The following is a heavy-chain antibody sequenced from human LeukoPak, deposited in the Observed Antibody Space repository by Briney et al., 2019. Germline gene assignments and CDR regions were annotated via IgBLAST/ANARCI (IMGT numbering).Heavy chain of an antibody. CDR2: ISGSGGST. CDR3: ARVGGGDGSGWSTTDY. V-gene: IGHV3-23*01. D-gene: IGHD6-19*01. Sequence: GGSLRLSCAASGFTFSSYAMSWVRQAPGRGLEWVSAISGSGGSTYYADSVKGRFTISRDNSKNTLYLQMNSLRVEDTAMYHCARVGGGDGSGWSTTDYWGQGTLVTISS. J-gene: IGHJ4*02. CDR1: GFTFSSYA.